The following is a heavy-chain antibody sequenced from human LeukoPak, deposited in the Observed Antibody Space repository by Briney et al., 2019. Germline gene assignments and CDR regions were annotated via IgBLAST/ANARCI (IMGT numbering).Heavy chain of an antibody. D-gene: IGHD5-18*01. CDR3: AKAPRYSYGDY. J-gene: IGHJ4*02. Sequence: GGSLRLSCAASGFTVSSNYMSWVRQAPGKGLEWVSAISGSGGSTYYADSVKGRFTISRDNSKNTLYLQMNSLRAEDTAVYYCAKAPRYSYGDYWGQGTLVTVSS. CDR1: GFTVSSNY. CDR2: ISGSGGST. V-gene: IGHV3-23*01.